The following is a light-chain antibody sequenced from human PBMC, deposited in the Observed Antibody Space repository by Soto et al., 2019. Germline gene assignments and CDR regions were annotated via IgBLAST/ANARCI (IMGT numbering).Light chain of an antibody. CDR1: QSLSSSY. Sequence: EIVLTQSPGALSLSPGEGATLSCRASQSLSSSYVAWYQQKVGQPPRLLIYGASNRATGIPDRFSGSWSGTEFTLTIRRLEPEDFAVYYCQQYGISPSYTFAQGTKLEIK. V-gene: IGKV3-20*01. CDR2: GAS. CDR3: QQYGISPSYT. J-gene: IGKJ2*01.